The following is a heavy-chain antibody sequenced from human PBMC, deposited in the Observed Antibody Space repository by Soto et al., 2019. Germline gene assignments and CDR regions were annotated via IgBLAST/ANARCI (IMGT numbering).Heavy chain of an antibody. CDR3: AKDMRPDGVWDFDY. D-gene: IGHD4-17*01. V-gene: IGHV3-23*01. CDR1: GFTFSIYT. CDR2: VSQDGTA. Sequence: VQLLESGGGLAQPGGSLRLSCAASGFTFSIYTMAWVRQAPGRGLEWVAGVSQDGTAHYEDSVKGRFTISIDNSRDKVYLQMITLRGEDTAVFYCAKDMRPDGVWDFDYRCQGNPVNASA. J-gene: IGHJ4*02.